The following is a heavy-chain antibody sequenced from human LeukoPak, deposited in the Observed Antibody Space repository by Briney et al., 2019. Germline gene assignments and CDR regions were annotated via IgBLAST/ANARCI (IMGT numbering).Heavy chain of an antibody. CDR3: ARAGSMVRGLDYYYYGMDV. CDR2: IIPIFGTA. Sequence: ASVKVSCKASGGTFSSYAISWVRQAPGQGLEWMGGIIPIFGTANYAQKFQGRVTITADESTSTAYMELSSLRSEDTAVYYCARAGSMVRGLDYYYYGMDVWGQGTTVTVSS. J-gene: IGHJ6*02. CDR1: GGTFSSYA. D-gene: IGHD3-10*01. V-gene: IGHV1-69*13.